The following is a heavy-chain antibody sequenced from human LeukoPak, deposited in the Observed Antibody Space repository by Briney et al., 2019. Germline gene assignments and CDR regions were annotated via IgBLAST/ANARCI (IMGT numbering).Heavy chain of an antibody. D-gene: IGHD1-1*01. Sequence: SETLSLTCTVSGGSISSSSYYWGWIRQPPGKGLEWIGSIYYSGSTYYNPSLKSRVTISVDTSKNQFSLKLSSVTAADTAVYYCARDMGWNGLVDSWGQGTLVTVSS. V-gene: IGHV4-39*07. CDR3: ARDMGWNGLVDS. J-gene: IGHJ4*02. CDR2: IYYSGST. CDR1: GGSISSSSYY.